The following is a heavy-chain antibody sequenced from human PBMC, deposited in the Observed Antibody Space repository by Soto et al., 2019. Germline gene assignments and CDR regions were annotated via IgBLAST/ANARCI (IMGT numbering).Heavy chain of an antibody. Sequence: PGGSLRLSCAASGFTFSSYGMHWVRQAPGKGLEWVAVVSYDGSNKYYADSVKGRFTIPRDNSKNTLYLQMNSLRAEDTAVYYCAKEWIYDNEAFDIWGQGTMVTVSS. V-gene: IGHV3-30*18. J-gene: IGHJ3*02. CDR3: AKEWIYDNEAFDI. CDR1: GFTFSSYG. D-gene: IGHD3-22*01. CDR2: VSYDGSNK.